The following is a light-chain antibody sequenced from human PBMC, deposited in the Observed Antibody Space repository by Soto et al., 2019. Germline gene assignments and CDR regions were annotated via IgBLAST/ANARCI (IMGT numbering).Light chain of an antibody. CDR2: DVS. V-gene: IGLV2-14*01. Sequence: QSALTQPASVSGSPGQSITISCTGTSSDVGCYNYVSWYQQHPGKAPKLMIYDVSHRPSRVSNRFSGSKSGNTASLTISGLQAEDEADYYCSSYTSSSTLVFGTGTKLTVL. CDR1: SSDVGCYNY. J-gene: IGLJ1*01. CDR3: SSYTSSSTLV.